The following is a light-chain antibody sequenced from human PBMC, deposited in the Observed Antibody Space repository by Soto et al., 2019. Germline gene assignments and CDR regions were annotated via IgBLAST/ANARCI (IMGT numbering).Light chain of an antibody. Sequence: DIQMTQSTSTLSGSVGDRVTITCRASQTISSWLAWYQQKPGKAPKLLIYKASSLESGVPSRFSGSGSGTEFTLTISSLQPDDFATYYCQQYNSYSPTFGQGTKVDIK. CDR2: KAS. V-gene: IGKV1-5*03. J-gene: IGKJ1*01. CDR3: QQYNSYSPT. CDR1: QTISSW.